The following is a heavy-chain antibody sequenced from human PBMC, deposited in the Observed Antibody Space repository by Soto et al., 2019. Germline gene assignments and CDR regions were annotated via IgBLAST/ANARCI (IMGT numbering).Heavy chain of an antibody. V-gene: IGHV3-30*18. Sequence: VGSLRLSCASSVFTFSSYGMHWVRHPPGKWLEWVAVISYDGSNKYYADSVKGRFTISRDNSKSTLYLQMNSLRAADTAVYYCAKDSYSSGWYGSPYYFEYWGQGTLVIVSS. CDR3: AKDSYSSGWYGSPYYFEY. J-gene: IGHJ4*02. D-gene: IGHD6-19*01. CDR2: ISYDGSNK. CDR1: VFTFSSYG.